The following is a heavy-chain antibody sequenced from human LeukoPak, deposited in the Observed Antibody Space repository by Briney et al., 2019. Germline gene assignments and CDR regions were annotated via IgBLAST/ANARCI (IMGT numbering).Heavy chain of an antibody. J-gene: IGHJ4*02. Sequence: PSQTLSLTCTVSGGSISSGSYYWSWIRQPAGKGLEWIGRIYTSGSTNYNPSLKSRVTISVDTSKNQFSLKLSSVTAADTAVYYCARDRYGLVGGGNFDYWGQGTLVTVSS. V-gene: IGHV4-61*02. CDR2: IYTSGST. CDR1: GGSISSGSYY. D-gene: IGHD2-15*01. CDR3: ARDRYGLVGGGNFDY.